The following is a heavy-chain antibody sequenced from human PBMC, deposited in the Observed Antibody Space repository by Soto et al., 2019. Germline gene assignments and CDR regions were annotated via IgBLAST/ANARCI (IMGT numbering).Heavy chain of an antibody. CDR3: ARPWGHYDYYYYMDV. CDR1: GFTFSSYS. D-gene: IGHD7-27*01. J-gene: IGHJ6*03. Sequence: EVQLVESGGGLVKPGGSLRLSCAASGFTFSSYSMNWVRQAPGKGLEWVSSISSRSSSIYYADSVKGRFTISRDNAKNSLYLQMNSLRAEDTAVYYCARPWGHYDYYYYMDVWGKGTTVTVSS. CDR2: ISSRSSSI. V-gene: IGHV3-21*01.